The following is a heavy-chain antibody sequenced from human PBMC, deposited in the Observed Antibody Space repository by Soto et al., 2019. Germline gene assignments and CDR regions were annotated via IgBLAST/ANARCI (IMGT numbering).Heavy chain of an antibody. CDR3: AIQYYDILTGYGLYGMDV. D-gene: IGHD3-9*01. CDR2: IIPILGIA. V-gene: IGHV1-69*02. J-gene: IGHJ6*02. Sequence: SVKVSCKASGGTFSSYTISWVRQAPGQGLEWMGRIIPILGIANYAQKFQGRVTITADKSTSTAYMELSSLRSEDTAVYYCAIQYYDILTGYGLYGMDVWGQGTTVTVSS. CDR1: GGTFSSYT.